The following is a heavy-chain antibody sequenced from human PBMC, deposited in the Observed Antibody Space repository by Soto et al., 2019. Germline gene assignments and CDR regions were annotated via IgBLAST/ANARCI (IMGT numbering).Heavy chain of an antibody. Sequence: QVLLVQSGPEIKKPGASVKVSCKASGYTFNTYGITWVRQAPGQGLEWMGWINPYNGNTKFAQKLQDRVTMTTATSTSTASMELASLRSDDTAVDYCARGCIAVTTHLCYWGQGTLVSVSS. CDR2: INPYNGNT. CDR1: GYTFNTYG. CDR3: ARGCIAVTTHLCY. J-gene: IGHJ4*02. V-gene: IGHV1-18*01. D-gene: IGHD4-17*01.